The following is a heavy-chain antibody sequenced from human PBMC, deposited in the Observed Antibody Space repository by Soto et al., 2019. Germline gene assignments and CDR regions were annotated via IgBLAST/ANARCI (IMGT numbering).Heavy chain of an antibody. CDR2: IYYSGST. V-gene: IGHV4-39*01. D-gene: IGHD4-4*01. Sequence: PSETLSLTCTVSGGSISSSSYYWGWMRQPPGKGLEWIGSIYYSGSTYYNPSLKSRVTISVDTSKNQFSLKLSSVTAADTAVYYCAVTTDNYSYYGMDVWGQGTTVTVSS. CDR3: AVTTDNYSYYGMDV. J-gene: IGHJ6*02. CDR1: GGSISSSSYY.